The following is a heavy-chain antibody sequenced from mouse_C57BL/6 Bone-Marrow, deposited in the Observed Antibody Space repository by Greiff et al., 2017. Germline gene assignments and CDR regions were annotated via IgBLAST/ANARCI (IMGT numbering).Heavy chain of an antibody. CDR2: ISSGSSTI. J-gene: IGHJ2*01. CDR3: ARHYDVYYVAY. CDR1: GFTFSDYG. V-gene: IGHV5-17*01. Sequence: DVMLVESGGGLVKPGGSLKLSCAASGFTFSDYGMHWVRQAPEKGLEWVAYISSGSSTIYYADTVKGRFTISRDNAKNTLFLQMTSLRSEDTAMYYCARHYDVYYVAYWGQGTTLTVSS. D-gene: IGHD2-3*01.